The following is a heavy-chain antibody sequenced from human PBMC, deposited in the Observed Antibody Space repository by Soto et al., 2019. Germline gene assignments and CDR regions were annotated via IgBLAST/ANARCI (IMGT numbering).Heavy chain of an antibody. J-gene: IGHJ5*01. Sequence: PGGSLRVSCAASGFTFSSYGMHWVRQAPGKGLEWVAVISYDGSNKYYADSVKGRFTISRDNSKNTLYLQMNSLRAEDTAVYYCAKDRDPGYSSGQNWFDPWGQGTLVTVSS. D-gene: IGHD6-19*01. CDR2: ISYDGSNK. CDR3: AKDRDPGYSSGQNWFDP. CDR1: GFTFSSYG. V-gene: IGHV3-30*18.